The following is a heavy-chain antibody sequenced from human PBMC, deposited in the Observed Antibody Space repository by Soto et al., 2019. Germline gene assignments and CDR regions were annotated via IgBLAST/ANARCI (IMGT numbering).Heavy chain of an antibody. D-gene: IGHD6-19*01. CDR2: ISSSSSYI. J-gene: IGHJ3*02. CDR3: ARESQRGSSGWPDAFDI. Sequence: EVQLVESGGGLVKPGGSLRLSCAASGFTFSSYSMNWVRQAPEKGLEWVSSISSSSSYIYYADSVKGRFTISRDNAKNSLYLQMNSLRAEDTAVYYCARESQRGSSGWPDAFDIWGQGTMVTVSS. CDR1: GFTFSSYS. V-gene: IGHV3-21*01.